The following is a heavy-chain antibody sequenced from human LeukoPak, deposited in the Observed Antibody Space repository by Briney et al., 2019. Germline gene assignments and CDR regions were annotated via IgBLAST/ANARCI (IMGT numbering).Heavy chain of an antibody. V-gene: IGHV1-69*13. Sequence: ASVKVSCKASGGTFSSYAISWVRQAPGQGLEWMGGIIPIFGTANYAQKFQGRVTITADESTSTAYMELSSLRSEDTAVYYCARADARFGRIDYWGQGTLVTVSS. CDR2: IIPIFGTA. D-gene: IGHD3-10*01. CDR3: ARADARFGRIDY. CDR1: GGTFSSYA. J-gene: IGHJ4*02.